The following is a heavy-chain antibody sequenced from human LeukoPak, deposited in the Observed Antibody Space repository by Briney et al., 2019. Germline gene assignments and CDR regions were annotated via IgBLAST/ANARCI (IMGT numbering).Heavy chain of an antibody. V-gene: IGHV4-59*01. CDR1: GGSLSSYY. CDR3: AREEVMEQLFDY. D-gene: IGHD1-26*01. J-gene: IGHJ4*02. CDR2: IYYSGST. Sequence: SETLSLTCSVSGGSLSSYYWSWIRQPPGEGREWIGYIYYSGSTNYNPSLKSRVTISVDTSKNQFTLKLSSVTAADTAVYYCAREEVMEQLFDYWGQGTLVTVSS.